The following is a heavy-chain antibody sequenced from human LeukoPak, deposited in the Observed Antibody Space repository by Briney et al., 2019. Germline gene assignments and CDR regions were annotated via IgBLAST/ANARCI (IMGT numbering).Heavy chain of an antibody. J-gene: IGHJ6*03. V-gene: IGHV3-7*01. Sequence: GGSLRLSCAASGFTFSSYWMSWVRPAPGKGLEWVANIKQDGSEKYYVDSVKGRFTISRDNAKNSLYLQMNSLRAEDTAVYYCARDVDSFGYYYYYYMDVWGKGTTVTVSS. CDR3: ARDVDSFGYYYYYYMDV. CDR2: IKQDGSEK. D-gene: IGHD2-21*01. CDR1: GFTFSSYW.